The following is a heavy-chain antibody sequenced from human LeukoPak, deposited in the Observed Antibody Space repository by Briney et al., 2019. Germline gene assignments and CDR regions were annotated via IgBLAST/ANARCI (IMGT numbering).Heavy chain of an antibody. Sequence: SETLSLTCTVSGVSVCSDIYYWSWIRQPPGKGLEWIGYMHHSGGTYYSPSFKSRLTISVDTSKNQFSLNLSSVTAADTAVYYCARIRVGATFDFWGQGTLVTVSS. J-gene: IGHJ4*02. V-gene: IGHV4-61*01. CDR3: ARIRVGATFDF. D-gene: IGHD1-26*01. CDR1: GVSVCSDIYY. CDR2: MHHSGGT.